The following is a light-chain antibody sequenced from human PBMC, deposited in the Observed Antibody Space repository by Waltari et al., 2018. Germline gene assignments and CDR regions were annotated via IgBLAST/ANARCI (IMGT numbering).Light chain of an antibody. CDR1: QSVSRT. CDR3: QKYGTLPAT. Sequence: EIVLTQSPGTLSLSPGERATLSCRASQSVSRTLAWYQQKPGQAPRLLIYDASSRATGIPDRFSGSGSGTDFSLTISRLEPADFAVYYCQKYGTLPATFGQGTKVEIK. V-gene: IGKV3-20*01. CDR2: DAS. J-gene: IGKJ1*01.